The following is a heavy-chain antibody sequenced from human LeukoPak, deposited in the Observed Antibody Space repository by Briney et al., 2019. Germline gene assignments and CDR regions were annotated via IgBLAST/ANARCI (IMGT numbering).Heavy chain of an antibody. CDR3: ARGIDGYNPYYYYYYMDV. D-gene: IGHD5-24*01. Sequence: SQTLSLTCAISGDSVSNNSVAWNWIRQSPSRGLEWLGRTYYRSKYYNDYAVSVKSRITINPDTSKNQFSLQLNSVTPEDTAVYYCARGIDGYNPYYYYYYMDVWGKGTTVTVSS. CDR2: TYYRSKYYN. CDR1: GDSVSNNSVA. J-gene: IGHJ6*03. V-gene: IGHV6-1*01.